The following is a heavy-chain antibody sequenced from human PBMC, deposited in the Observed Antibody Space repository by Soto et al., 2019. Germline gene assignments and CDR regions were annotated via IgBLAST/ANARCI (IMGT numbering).Heavy chain of an antibody. J-gene: IGHJ4*02. CDR3: GRGGVVVTAIDY. D-gene: IGHD2-21*02. V-gene: IGHV3-33*01. CDR2: IWDDGSNK. CDR1: GFTFTTYA. Sequence: QVNLVQSGGGLVQPGRSLRLSCEASGFTFTTYAMHWVRQAPGKGLEWVAVIWDDGSNKYYGGSVKGRFTISRDNSKNTLYLQMNSLRAEDTAVYYCGRGGVVVTAIDYWGQGTLVTVSS.